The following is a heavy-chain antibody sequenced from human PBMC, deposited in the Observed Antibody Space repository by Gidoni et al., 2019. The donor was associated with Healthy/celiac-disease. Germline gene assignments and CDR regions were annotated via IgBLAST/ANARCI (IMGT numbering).Heavy chain of an antibody. V-gene: IGHV3-23*01. CDR2: ISGSGGST. CDR3: AKGEYSYGSKLYYFDY. D-gene: IGHD5-18*01. CDR1: GFTFSSYA. Sequence: EVQLLESGGGLVQPGGSLRLSCAASGFTFSSYAMSWVRQAPGKGLEWVSAISGSGGSTYYADSVKGRFTISRDNSKNTLYLQMNSLRAEDTAVYYCAKGEYSYGSKLYYFDYWGQGTLVTVSS. J-gene: IGHJ4*02.